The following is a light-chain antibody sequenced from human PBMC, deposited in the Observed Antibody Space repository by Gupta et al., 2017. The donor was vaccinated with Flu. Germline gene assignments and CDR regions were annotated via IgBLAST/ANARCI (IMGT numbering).Light chain of an antibody. CDR2: DAS. V-gene: IGKV3-11*01. CDR1: QSISND. J-gene: IGKJ1*01. Sequence: DIVLTQSPVTLSLSPGEGATLSCRASQSISNDLAWYQQKPGQAPRILIYDASNRANGIPVRFRGSGSGIDFTLTISSLEPEDTAVYYCHQRHHLPRTFGQETMVEIK. CDR3: HQRHHLPRT.